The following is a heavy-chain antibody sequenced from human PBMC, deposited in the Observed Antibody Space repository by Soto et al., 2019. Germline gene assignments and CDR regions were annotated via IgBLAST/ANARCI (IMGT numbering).Heavy chain of an antibody. V-gene: IGHV4-34*01. CDR3: SRRGPTYSGSASHSGFIEF. J-gene: IGHJ4*02. CDR2: SNHRGST. D-gene: IGHD3-10*01. Sequence: PSDTLSLTSTFNFESFSGYFLTLILKTPWKVLGWIGESNHRGSTNYNPSLTSRVTISVDTSKSQFSLKLNSVTAADTAVYYCSRRGPTYSGSASHSGFIEFWGQGTLVTVSS. CDR1: FESFSGYF.